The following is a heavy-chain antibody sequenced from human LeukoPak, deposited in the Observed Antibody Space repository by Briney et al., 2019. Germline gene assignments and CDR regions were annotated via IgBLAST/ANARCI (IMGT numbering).Heavy chain of an antibody. J-gene: IGHJ4*02. D-gene: IGHD6-6*01. CDR3: ARVPAIYSSSAYPDY. CDR1: GDTLSSDA. Sequence: ASVKVSCKTSGDTLSSDAVNWVRQAPGQGLEWMGWISAYNGNTNYAQKLQGRVTMTTDTSTSTAYMELRSLRSDDTAVYYCARVPAIYSSSAYPDYWGQGTLVTVSS. V-gene: IGHV1-18*01. CDR2: ISAYNGNT.